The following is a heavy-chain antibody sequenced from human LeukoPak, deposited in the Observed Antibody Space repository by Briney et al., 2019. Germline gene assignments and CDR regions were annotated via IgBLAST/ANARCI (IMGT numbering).Heavy chain of an antibody. Sequence: PGGSLRLSCAPPGFTSSNYWVNWVRQAPGKGLVWVSRINRDGSTTNYADSVKGRFTISRDDAKNSLYLQMNSLRAEDTAVYYCARGITMANWGQGTLVTVSS. J-gene: IGHJ4*02. CDR1: GFTSSNYW. V-gene: IGHV3-74*01. CDR3: ARGITMAN. CDR2: INRDGSTT. D-gene: IGHD3-10*01.